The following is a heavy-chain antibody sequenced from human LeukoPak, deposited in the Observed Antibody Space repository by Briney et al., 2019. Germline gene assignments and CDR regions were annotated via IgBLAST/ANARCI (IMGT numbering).Heavy chain of an antibody. J-gene: IGHJ4*02. CDR1: GFTFSSYW. CDR2: IRQDGSEK. V-gene: IGHV3-7*01. D-gene: IGHD5-18*01. CDR3: ARSLWPEDY. Sequence: GGSLRLSCAASGFTFSSYWMSWVRQAPGKGLEWVANIRQDGSEKNYVDSVKGRFTISRDNAKTSLYLQMNSLRAEDTAVYYCARSLWPEDYWGQGTLVTVSS.